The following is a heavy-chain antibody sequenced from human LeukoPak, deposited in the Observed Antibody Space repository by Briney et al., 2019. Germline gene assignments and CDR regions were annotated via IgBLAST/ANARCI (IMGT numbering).Heavy chain of an antibody. V-gene: IGHV3-30-3*01. CDR3: DRDGSYRAMDV. Sequence: GGSLRLSCAPSGFTFSSHAMNWVRQAPGKGLEWVAVISYDGSNKYYADSVKGRFTTARDNSKNTLYLQMNSLRTEDTALYYCDRDGSYRAMDVWGQGTTVTVSS. J-gene: IGHJ6*02. D-gene: IGHD3-10*01. CDR2: ISYDGSNK. CDR1: GFTFSSHA.